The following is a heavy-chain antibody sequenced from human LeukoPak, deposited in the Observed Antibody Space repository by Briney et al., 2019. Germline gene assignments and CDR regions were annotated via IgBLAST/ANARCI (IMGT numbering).Heavy chain of an antibody. Sequence: GGTLRLSCAASGFIFSSHGMNWVRQAPGKGLEWVSGISPSGDITYYADSVKGRFTISRDNSKNTLYLQMNSLRAEDTAIYYCAKDFQFLWFGESWGQGTLVTVSS. CDR2: ISPSGDIT. V-gene: IGHV3-23*01. CDR1: GFIFSSHG. D-gene: IGHD3-10*01. CDR3: AKDFQFLWFGES. J-gene: IGHJ5*02.